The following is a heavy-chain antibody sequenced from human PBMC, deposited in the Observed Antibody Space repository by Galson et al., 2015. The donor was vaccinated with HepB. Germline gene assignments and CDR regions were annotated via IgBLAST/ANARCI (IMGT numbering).Heavy chain of an antibody. CDR2: ITDSGDNT. D-gene: IGHD4-17*01. V-gene: IGHV3-23*01. CDR3: AKHDLYGDSSRGGSFDF. Sequence: SLRLSCAASGFTFSSYAMTWVRQAPGKGLEWVSVITDSGDNTYDAYSVKGRFTISRGNSKNTLYPEMNSLRAEDTAVYYCAKHDLYGDSSRGGSFDFWGQGTLVTVSS. CDR1: GFTFSSYA. J-gene: IGHJ4*02.